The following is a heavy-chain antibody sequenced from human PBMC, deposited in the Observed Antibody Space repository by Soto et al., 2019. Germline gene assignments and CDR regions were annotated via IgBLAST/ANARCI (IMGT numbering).Heavy chain of an antibody. CDR2: IKGDGSSE. J-gene: IGHJ5*02. CDR3: VREIIAVVTASGWFDP. CDR1: GFTFSRHW. V-gene: IGHV3-74*01. Sequence: EVQLVESGGGLVQPGGSLRLSCAASGFTFSRHWMHWVRQAPGKGPVWVSRIKGDGSSENYADSVKGRFSISRDSVRNRMYLQMNRLRAEDTAVYYCVREIIAVVTASGWFDPWGHGNLVTVSS. D-gene: IGHD6-19*01.